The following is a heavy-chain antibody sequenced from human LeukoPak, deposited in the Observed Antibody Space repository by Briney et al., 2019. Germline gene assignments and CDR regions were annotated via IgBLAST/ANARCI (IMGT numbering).Heavy chain of an antibody. V-gene: IGHV1-69*02. Sequence: ASVKVSCKASGGTFSSYTISWVRQAPGQGLEWMGRIIPILGIANYAQKFQGRVTITADKSTSTAHMELSSLRSEDTAVYYCARGGPYYDSTNNWFDPWGQGTLVTVSS. CDR1: GGTFSSYT. J-gene: IGHJ5*02. D-gene: IGHD3-22*01. CDR3: ARGGPYYDSTNNWFDP. CDR2: IIPILGIA.